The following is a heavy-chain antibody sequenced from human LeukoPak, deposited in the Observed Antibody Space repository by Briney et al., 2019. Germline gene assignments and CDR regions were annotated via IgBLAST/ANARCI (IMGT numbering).Heavy chain of an antibody. D-gene: IGHD2-2*01. Sequence: GGSLRLSCAASGFTFSSYSMNWVRQAPGKGLEWVSYISSSSSTIYYADSVKGRFTISRDNAKNSLYLQMNSLRAEDTAVYYCARGSVVPAAMPDYWGQGTLVTVSS. CDR2: ISSSSSTI. V-gene: IGHV3-48*04. J-gene: IGHJ4*02. CDR1: GFTFSSYS. CDR3: ARGSVVPAAMPDY.